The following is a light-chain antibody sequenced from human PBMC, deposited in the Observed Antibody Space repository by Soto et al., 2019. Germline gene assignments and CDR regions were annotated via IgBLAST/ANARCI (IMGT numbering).Light chain of an antibody. J-gene: IGKJ1*01. CDR3: QQYNNWPRT. CDR2: GAS. V-gene: IGKV3-15*01. CDR1: QSVSSN. Sequence: EIVMTQSPGALSVSRGERATLCCRASQSVSSNLAWYQQRPGQAPRLLIYGASSRATGIPARFSGSGSGTEFTLTISSLQSEDFAVYYCQQYNNWPRTFGQGTKVDIK.